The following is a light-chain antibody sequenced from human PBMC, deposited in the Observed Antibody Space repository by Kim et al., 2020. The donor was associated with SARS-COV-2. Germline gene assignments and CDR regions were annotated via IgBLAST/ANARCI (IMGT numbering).Light chain of an antibody. CDR1: KTISSY. CDR3: QQSYSTTWT. J-gene: IGKJ1*01. Sequence: IKMTGPPSPLSAPVEAKAPTPCRASKTISSYLNWYQQKPGKAPKLLIYAASSLQSGVPSRFSGSGSGTDFTLTISSLQPEDFATYYCQQSYSTTWTFGQGTKVDIK. CDR2: AAS. V-gene: IGKV1-39*01.